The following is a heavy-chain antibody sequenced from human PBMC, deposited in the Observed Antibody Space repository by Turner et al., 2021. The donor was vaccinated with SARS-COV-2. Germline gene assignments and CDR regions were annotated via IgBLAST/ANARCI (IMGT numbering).Heavy chain of an antibody. CDR3: AKVGGATLGFDI. V-gene: IGHV3-23*01. J-gene: IGHJ3*02. D-gene: IGHD1-26*01. Sequence: EVQLLESGGGLVQPGGSLRLSCAASGFTFSSYAMSWVRQAPGKVLEWVSAISGGGGNTYYADSVKGRFTISRDNSKNTLYLQMNSLRAEDTAVYYCAKVGGATLGFDIWGQGTMVTVSS. CDR1: GFTFSSYA. CDR2: ISGGGGNT.